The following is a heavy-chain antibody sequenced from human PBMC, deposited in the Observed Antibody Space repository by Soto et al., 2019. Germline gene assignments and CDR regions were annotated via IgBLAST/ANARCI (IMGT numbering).Heavy chain of an antibody. V-gene: IGHV3-7*03. Sequence: LRLSCADSGFILRNYWMSWVRQAPGMGLQWVASIKEDGSEKYYVDPVKGRFTISRENAKNSLYLQMNSLRAEDTAVYYCARYRSLDTWGQGILVTVSS. CDR3: ARYRSLDT. CDR2: IKEDGSEK. J-gene: IGHJ5*02. D-gene: IGHD3-16*02. CDR1: GFILRNYW.